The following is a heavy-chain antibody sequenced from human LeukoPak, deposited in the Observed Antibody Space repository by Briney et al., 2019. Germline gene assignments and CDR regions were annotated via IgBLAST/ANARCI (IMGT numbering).Heavy chain of an antibody. CDR2: INHSGRN. Sequence: SETLSLTCAVYGGSFSDYYWSWIRQPPGKGLEWIGEINHSGRNNYNPSLKSRVTISVDTSKNQFSLKLSSVTAADTAVYYCARADYDILTGYPTHPFDYWGQGTLVTVSS. V-gene: IGHV4-34*01. CDR1: GGSFSDYY. J-gene: IGHJ4*02. D-gene: IGHD3-9*01. CDR3: ARADYDILTGYPTHPFDY.